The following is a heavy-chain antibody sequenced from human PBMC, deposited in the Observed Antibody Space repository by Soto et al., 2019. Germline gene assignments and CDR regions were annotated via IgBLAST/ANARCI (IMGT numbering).Heavy chain of an antibody. D-gene: IGHD6-19*01. J-gene: IGHJ4*02. CDR3: ARQGSLAVVRLGYFDY. CDR1: GGTFSSYT. V-gene: IGHV1-69*02. CDR2: IIPILGIA. Sequence: SVKVSCKASGGTFSSYTISWVRQAPGQGLEWMGRIIPILGIANYAQKFQGRVTITADKSTSTAYMELSSLRSEDTAVYYCARQGSLAVVRLGYFDYWGQGTLVTVSS.